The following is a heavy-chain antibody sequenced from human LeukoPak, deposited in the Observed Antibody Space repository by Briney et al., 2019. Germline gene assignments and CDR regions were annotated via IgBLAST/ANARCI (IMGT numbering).Heavy chain of an antibody. Sequence: SETLSLTCTVSGGSISSSSYYWGWIRQPPGKGLEWIGSIYYSGSTYYNPSLKSRVTISVDTSKNQFSLKLSSVTAADTAVYYRARLLESSGWYHPPGFDYWGQGTLVTVSS. J-gene: IGHJ4*02. V-gene: IGHV4-39*01. D-gene: IGHD6-19*01. CDR2: IYYSGST. CDR1: GGSISSSSYY. CDR3: ARLLESSGWYHPPGFDY.